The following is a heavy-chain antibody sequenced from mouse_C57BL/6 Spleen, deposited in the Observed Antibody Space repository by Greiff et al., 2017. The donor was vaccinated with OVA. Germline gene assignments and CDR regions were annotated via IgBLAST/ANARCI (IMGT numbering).Heavy chain of an antibody. J-gene: IGHJ4*01. CDR3: ATNYGSGPSMDY. V-gene: IGHV1-66*01. D-gene: IGHD1-1*01. CDR1: GYSFTSYY. Sequence: VQLQQSGPELVKPGASVKISCKASGYSFTSYYLHWVKQRPGQGLEWIGWIYPGSGNTKYNEKFKGKATLTADTSSSTAYMQLSSLTSEDSAVYYCATNYGSGPSMDYWGQGTSVTVSS. CDR2: IYPGSGNT.